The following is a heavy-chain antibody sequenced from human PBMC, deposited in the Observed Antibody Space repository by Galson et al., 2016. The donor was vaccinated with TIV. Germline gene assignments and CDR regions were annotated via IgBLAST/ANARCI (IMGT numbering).Heavy chain of an antibody. CDR3: VKGDYHGSGGYCDY. CDR1: GFSFEDYA. V-gene: IGHV3-9*01. CDR2: ISWKSYYI. J-gene: IGHJ4*02. D-gene: IGHD3-10*01. Sequence: LRLSCAASGFSFEDYAMHWVRQTPGKGLEWVSVISWKSYYINYAGSVKGRFTMSRDNAKNSLYLQMNSLRPEDTAFYYCVKGDYHGSGGYCDYWGRGTLV.